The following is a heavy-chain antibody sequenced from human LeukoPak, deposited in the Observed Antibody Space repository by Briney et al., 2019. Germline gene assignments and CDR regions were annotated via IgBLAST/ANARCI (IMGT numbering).Heavy chain of an antibody. Sequence: GGSLRLSCAASGFTFSSYSMNWVRQAPGKGLEWVSSISTSSYYIYYADSMKGRFTISRDNSKNTLYLQMNSLRAEDTAVYYCAKARYSGYAFDAFDMWGQGTMVSVSS. D-gene: IGHD5-12*01. CDR1: GFTFSSYS. CDR3: AKARYSGYAFDAFDM. CDR2: ISTSSYYI. V-gene: IGHV3-21*04. J-gene: IGHJ3*02.